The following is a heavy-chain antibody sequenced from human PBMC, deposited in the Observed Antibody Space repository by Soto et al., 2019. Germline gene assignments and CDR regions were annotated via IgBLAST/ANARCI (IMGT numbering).Heavy chain of an antibody. CDR3: AREVQLGGTPVY. CDR2: INPNSGGT. V-gene: IGHV1-2*02. Sequence: ASVKVSCKASGYTFTGYYMHWVRQAPGQGLEWMGWINPNSGGTNYAQKFQGRVTMTRDTSISTAYMELSRLRSDDTAMYYCAREVQLGGTPVYWGQGTLVTVSS. J-gene: IGHJ4*02. D-gene: IGHD1-1*01. CDR1: GYTFTGYY.